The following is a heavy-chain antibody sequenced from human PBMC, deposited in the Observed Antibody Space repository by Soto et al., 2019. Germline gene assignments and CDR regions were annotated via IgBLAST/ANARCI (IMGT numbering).Heavy chain of an antibody. CDR2: IYYSGST. Sequence: SETLSLTCSVSGGSLSSSSYYWGWIRQPPGKGLEWIGSIYYSGSTYYNPSLKSRVTISVDTSKNQFSLKLSSVTAADTAIYYCASSMYYYDSSGYYYSLGDYWGQGTLVTVSS. V-gene: IGHV4-39*01. CDR3: ASSMYYYDSSGYYYSLGDY. J-gene: IGHJ4*02. CDR1: GGSLSSSSYY. D-gene: IGHD3-22*01.